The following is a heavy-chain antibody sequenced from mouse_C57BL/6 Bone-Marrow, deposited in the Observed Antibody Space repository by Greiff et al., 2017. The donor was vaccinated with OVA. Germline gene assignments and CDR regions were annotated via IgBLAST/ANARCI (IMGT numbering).Heavy chain of an antibody. Sequence: QVQLKESGAELVRPGASVTLSCKASGYTFTDYEMHWVKQTPVHGLEWIGAIDPETGGTAYNQKFKGKAILTADKSSSTAYMELRSLTSEDSAVYYCTRGRYGSWCFDFWGQGTTLTVSS. CDR2: IDPETGGT. D-gene: IGHD1-1*01. CDR1: GYTFTDYE. J-gene: IGHJ2*01. V-gene: IGHV1-15*01. CDR3: TRGRYGSWCFDF.